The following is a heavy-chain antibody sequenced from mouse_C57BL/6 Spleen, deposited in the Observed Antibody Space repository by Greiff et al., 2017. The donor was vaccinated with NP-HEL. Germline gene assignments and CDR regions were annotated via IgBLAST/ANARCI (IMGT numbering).Heavy chain of an antibody. CDR2: IDPETGGT. CDR3: TRLTTEGAMDY. D-gene: IGHD1-1*01. CDR1: GYTFTDYE. J-gene: IGHJ4*01. V-gene: IGHV1-15*01. Sequence: QVQLQQSGAELVRPGASVTLSCKASGYTFTDYEMHWVKQTPVHGLEWIGAIDPETGGTAYNQKFKGKAILTADKSSSTAYMELRSLTSEDSAVYYCTRLTTEGAMDYWGQGTSVTVSS.